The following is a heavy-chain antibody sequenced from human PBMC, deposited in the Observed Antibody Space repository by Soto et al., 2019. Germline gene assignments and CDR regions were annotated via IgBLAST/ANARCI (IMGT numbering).Heavy chain of an antibody. CDR2: INAGNGNT. CDR1: GYTFTSYA. V-gene: IGHV1-3*01. J-gene: IGHJ4*02. D-gene: IGHD5-12*01. Sequence: QVQLVQSGAEVKKPGASVKVSCKASGYTFTSYAMHWVRQAPGQRLEWMGWINAGNGNTKYSQKFQGRVTITRDTSASTAYMELSSLRSEDMAVYYCARDGSGYVTDHFDYWGQGTLVTVSS. CDR3: ARDGSGYVTDHFDY.